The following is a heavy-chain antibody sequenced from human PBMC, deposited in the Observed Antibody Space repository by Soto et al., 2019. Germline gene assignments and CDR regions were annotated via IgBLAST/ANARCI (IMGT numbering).Heavy chain of an antibody. CDR1: GGSIGSYY. J-gene: IGHJ4*02. V-gene: IGHV4-59*01. CDR3: ARERRDGYMDY. Sequence: PSETLSLTCTVSGGSIGSYYWSWIRQPPGKGLEWIGYIYYSGSTNYNPSLKSRVTISVDTSNKQFSLKLSSVTAADTAVYDCARERRDGYMDYWGQGTLVTVSS. CDR2: IYYSGST.